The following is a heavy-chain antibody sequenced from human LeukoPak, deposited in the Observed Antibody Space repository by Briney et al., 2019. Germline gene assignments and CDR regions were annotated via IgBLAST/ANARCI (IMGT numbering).Heavy chain of an antibody. CDR3: ARVRSVVVAAGYFDY. D-gene: IGHD2-15*01. J-gene: IGHJ4*02. CDR1: RFTVSSNY. CDR2: INSDGSSR. V-gene: IGHV3-74*01. Sequence: GGSLRLSCAASRFTVSSNYMGWVRQAPGKGLVWVSRINSDGSSRNYADSVKGRFTISRDNAKNTLYLQMNSQRAEDTAVYYCARVRSVVVAAGYFDYWGQGTLVTVSS.